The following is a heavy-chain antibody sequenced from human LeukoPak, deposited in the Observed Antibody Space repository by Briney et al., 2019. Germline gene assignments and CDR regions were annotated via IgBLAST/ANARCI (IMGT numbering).Heavy chain of an antibody. V-gene: IGHV4-34*01. CDR1: GGSFSGYY. Sequence: PSETLSLTCAVYGGSFSGYYWSWIRQPPGKGLEWIGEINHSGSTNYNPSLESRVTISVDTSKNQFSLKLSSVTAADTAVYYCARGAAYDSSGYFPYWGQGTLVTVSS. CDR2: INHSGST. CDR3: ARGAAYDSSGYFPY. J-gene: IGHJ4*02. D-gene: IGHD3-22*01.